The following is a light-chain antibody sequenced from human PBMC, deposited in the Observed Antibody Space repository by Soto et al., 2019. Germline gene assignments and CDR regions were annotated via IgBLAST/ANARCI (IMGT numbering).Light chain of an antibody. V-gene: IGKV3-20*01. Sequence: DIVLTQSPGTLSLSPGERGTISCRASQSVSSSYLAWYQQKPGQAPRLLIYGATSMAAGIPDRVSASGTGTDFTLTISRLEPEDFAVYYCQQDSASPRTFGQGTKVDIK. CDR3: QQDSASPRT. CDR1: QSVSSSY. CDR2: GAT. J-gene: IGKJ1*01.